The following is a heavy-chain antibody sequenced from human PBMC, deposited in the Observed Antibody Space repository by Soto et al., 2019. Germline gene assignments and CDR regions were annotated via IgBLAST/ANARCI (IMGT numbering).Heavy chain of an antibody. CDR1: GGTFSSYA. CDR3: ASSTNWNYLWNWFDP. V-gene: IGHV1-69*06. J-gene: IGHJ5*02. CDR2: IIPIFGTA. D-gene: IGHD1-7*01. Sequence: QVQLVQSGAEVKKPGSSVKVSCKASGGTFSSYAISWVRQAPGHGLEWMGGIIPIFGTANYAQKFQGRVTITADKSTSTAYMELSSLRSEDTAVYYCASSTNWNYLWNWFDPWGQGTLVTVSS.